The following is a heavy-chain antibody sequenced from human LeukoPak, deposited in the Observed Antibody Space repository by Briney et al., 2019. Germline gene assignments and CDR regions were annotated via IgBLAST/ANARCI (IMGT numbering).Heavy chain of an antibody. J-gene: IGHJ6*03. D-gene: IGHD3-10*01. V-gene: IGHV4-39*01. CDR1: GGSISSSSYY. CDR2: IYYSGST. CDR3: ARLVWGWGYYGSGSYLRYYYMDV. Sequence: SETLSLTCSVSGGSISSSSYYWGWIRQPPGKGLEWIGSIYYSGSTYYNPSLKSRVTISVDTSKNQFSLKLSSVTAADTAVYYCARLVWGWGYYGSGSYLRYYYMDVWGKGTTVTISS.